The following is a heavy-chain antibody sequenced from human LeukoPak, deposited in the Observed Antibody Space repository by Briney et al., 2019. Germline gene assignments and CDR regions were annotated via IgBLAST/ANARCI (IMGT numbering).Heavy chain of an antibody. CDR2: IYSGGST. V-gene: IGHV3-66*01. J-gene: IGHJ3*02. Sequence: GGSLRLSCAASGFTVSSNYMSWVRQAPGKGLEWVSVIYSGGSTYYADSVKGRFTISRDNSKNTLYLQMNSLRAEDTAVYYCAGGLGVVTNGADDAFDIWGQGTMVTVSS. D-gene: IGHD4-23*01. CDR1: GFTVSSNY. CDR3: AGGLGVVTNGADDAFDI.